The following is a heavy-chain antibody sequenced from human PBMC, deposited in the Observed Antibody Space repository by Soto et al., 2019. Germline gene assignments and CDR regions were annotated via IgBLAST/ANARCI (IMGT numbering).Heavy chain of an antibody. Sequence: SVKVSCKASGGTFSSYAISWVRQAPGQGLEWMGGIIPIFGTANYAQKFQGRVTITADESTSTAHMELSSLRSEDTAVYYCASSGLSSSSGSYYYYGMDVWGQGTTVTVSS. CDR1: GGTFSSYA. D-gene: IGHD6-6*01. V-gene: IGHV1-69*13. CDR3: ASSGLSSSSGSYYYYGMDV. CDR2: IIPIFGTA. J-gene: IGHJ6*02.